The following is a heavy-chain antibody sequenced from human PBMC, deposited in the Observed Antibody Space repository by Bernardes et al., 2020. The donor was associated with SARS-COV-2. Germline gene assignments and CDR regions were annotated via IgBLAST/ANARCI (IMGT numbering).Heavy chain of an antibody. J-gene: IGHJ6*02. CDR1: GGSFFGGSFTGYY. CDR3: ARGPPPSGNFFARAVYGMDV. CDR2: IDHGGNT. Sequence: SETLSLTCSVYGGSFFGGSFTGYYWSWIRQPPGKGLQWIGEIDHGGNTHYNPSLKSRVTISVDTSKNQFSLKLTSVTAADTAVYYCARGPPPSGNFFARAVYGMDVWGQGTTVTVSS. D-gene: IGHD1-26*01. V-gene: IGHV4-34*01.